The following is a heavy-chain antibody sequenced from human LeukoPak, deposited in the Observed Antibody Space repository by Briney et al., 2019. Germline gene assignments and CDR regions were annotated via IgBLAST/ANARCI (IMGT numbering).Heavy chain of an antibody. CDR3: ARVGSGSRSDWFDP. V-gene: IGHV1-46*01. D-gene: IGHD1-26*01. Sequence: ASVKVSCKASGYTFTSYYMHWVRQAPGQGLEWMGIINPSGGSTNYAQKFQGRVTITADKSTSTAYMELSSLRSEDTAVYYCARVGSGSRSDWFDPWGQGTLVTVSS. CDR2: INPSGGST. CDR1: GYTFTSYY. J-gene: IGHJ5*02.